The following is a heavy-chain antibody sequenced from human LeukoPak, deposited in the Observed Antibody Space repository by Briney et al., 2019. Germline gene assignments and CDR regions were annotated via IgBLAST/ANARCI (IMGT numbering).Heavy chain of an antibody. V-gene: IGHV1-18*01. J-gene: IGHJ1*01. D-gene: IGHD4-17*01. CDR1: GGTFSSYA. CDR3: ARDLTTVTAGYFQH. Sequence: ASVKVSCKASGGTFSSYAISWVRQAPGQGLEWMGWISAYNGNTNYAQKLQGRVTMTTDTSTSTAYMELRSLRSDDTAVYYCARDLTTVTAGYFQHWGQGTLVTVSS. CDR2: ISAYNGNT.